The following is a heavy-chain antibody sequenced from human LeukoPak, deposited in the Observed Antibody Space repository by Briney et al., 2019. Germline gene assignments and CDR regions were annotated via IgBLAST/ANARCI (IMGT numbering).Heavy chain of an antibody. CDR3: ARDTYGSGSYSGY. V-gene: IGHV3-21*01. CDR2: ISSSSSYI. Sequence: PGGSLRLSCAASGFTFSSYNMNWVRQAPGKGLEWVSSISSSSSYIYYADSVKGRFTISRDNAKNSLYLQMNSLRAEDTAVYYCARDTYGSGSYSGYWGQGTLVTVSS. J-gene: IGHJ4*02. CDR1: GFTFSSYN. D-gene: IGHD3-10*01.